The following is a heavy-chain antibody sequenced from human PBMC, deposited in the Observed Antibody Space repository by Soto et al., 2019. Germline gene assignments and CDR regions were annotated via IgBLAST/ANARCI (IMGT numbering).Heavy chain of an antibody. D-gene: IGHD7-27*01. V-gene: IGHV3-48*01. CDR1: GFILSDCA. CDR3: ARDLSWRSNWYYYMDV. Sequence: EVQLVESGGGLVQPGGSLRLSCATSGFILSDCAMNWVRQAPGKGLEWVSYISSSSSVIDYADSVKGRFTVSRDNARNSLYLQMNTLRAEDTAVYYCARDLSWRSNWYYYMDVWRKGTTVTLSS. J-gene: IGHJ6*03. CDR2: ISSSSSVI.